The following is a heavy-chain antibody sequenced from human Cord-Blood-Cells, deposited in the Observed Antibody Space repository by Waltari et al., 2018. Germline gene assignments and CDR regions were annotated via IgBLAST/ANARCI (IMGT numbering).Heavy chain of an antibody. CDR2: INPNSGGR. V-gene: IGHV1-2*02. D-gene: IGHD7-27*01. J-gene: IGHJ4*02. CDR1: GYTFTGYY. CDR3: ARDNWGHFDY. Sequence: QVQLVQSGAEVKKPGASVKVSCKASGYTFTGYYMHWVRQAPGQGREWSGWINPNSGGRNYAQKFQGRGTMTRDTSISTAYMELSRLRSDDTAVYYCARDNWGHFDYWGQGTLVTVSS.